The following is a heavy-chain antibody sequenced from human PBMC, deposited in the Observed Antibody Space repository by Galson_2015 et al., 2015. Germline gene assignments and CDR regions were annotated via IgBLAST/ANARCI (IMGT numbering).Heavy chain of an antibody. D-gene: IGHD3-22*01. J-gene: IGHJ3*02. CDR3: ARVTQYDNSSGYSPNDAFEI. V-gene: IGHV7-4-1*02. CDR1: GYTFTSYA. Sequence: SVKVSCKASGYTFTSYAMNWVRQAPGQGLEWMGWINTNTGNPTYAQGFTGRFVFSLDTSVSTAYLQISSLKAEDTAVYYCARVTQYDNSSGYSPNDAFEIWGQGTMVTVSS. CDR2: INTNTGNP.